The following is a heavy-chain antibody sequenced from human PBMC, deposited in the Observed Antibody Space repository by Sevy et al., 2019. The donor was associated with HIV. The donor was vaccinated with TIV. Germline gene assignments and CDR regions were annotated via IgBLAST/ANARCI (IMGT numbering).Heavy chain of an antibody. J-gene: IGHJ5*02. CDR1: GYSFTSYW. V-gene: IGHV5-51*01. CDR3: ASHRAAAGRGYNWFDP. CDR2: IYPGDSDT. D-gene: IGHD6-13*01. Sequence: GESLKISCKGSGYSFTSYWIGWVRQMPGKGLEWMGIIYPGDSDTRYSPSFQGQVTISADKSISTAYLQWSSLKASDTAMYYCASHRAAAGRGYNWFDPWGQGTLVTVSS.